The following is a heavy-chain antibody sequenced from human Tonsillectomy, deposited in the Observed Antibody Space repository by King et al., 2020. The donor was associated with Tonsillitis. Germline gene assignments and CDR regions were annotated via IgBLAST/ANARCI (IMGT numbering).Heavy chain of an antibody. CDR1: GFTFSSYS. D-gene: IGHD1-26*01. Sequence: VQLVESGGGLVQPGGSLTLSCAASGFTFSSYSMNWVRQAPGKGLEWVSYISKSGTMYYADSVRGRFTISRDNAGNSLYPQMNSLRAEDTAMYYCARDPHSLDYWGQGTLVTVSS. CDR2: ISKSGTM. V-gene: IGHV3-48*01. J-gene: IGHJ4*02. CDR3: ARDPHSLDY.